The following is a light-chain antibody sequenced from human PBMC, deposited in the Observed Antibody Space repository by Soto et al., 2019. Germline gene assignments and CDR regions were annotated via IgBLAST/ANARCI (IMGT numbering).Light chain of an antibody. Sequence: DIQMTQSPSSLSVSVGDRVTITCRASQSIGGFLNWYQQKLGKAPKLLIHAASSLQSGVPASFSGSGSGTDFTLTISSLQAEDFATYYCQPCYSTPLPFGGGTQVEI. V-gene: IGKV1-39*01. CDR2: AAS. J-gene: IGKJ4*01. CDR1: QSIGGF. CDR3: QPCYSTPLP.